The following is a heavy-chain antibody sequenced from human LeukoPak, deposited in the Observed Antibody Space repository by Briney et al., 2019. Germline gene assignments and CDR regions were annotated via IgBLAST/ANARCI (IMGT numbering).Heavy chain of an antibody. J-gene: IGHJ3*02. CDR2: ISSSSRYI. D-gene: IGHD2-21*01. V-gene: IGHV3-21*01. CDR3: ARVGWPAYCGGDCRRAFDI. CDR1: GFTFSSYS. Sequence: GGSLRLSCAASGFTFSSYSMNWVRQAPGKGLEWVSSISSSSRYIYYADSVKGRFTISRDNAKNSLYLQMNSLRAEDTAVYYCARVGWPAYCGGDCRRAFDIWGQGTMVTVSS.